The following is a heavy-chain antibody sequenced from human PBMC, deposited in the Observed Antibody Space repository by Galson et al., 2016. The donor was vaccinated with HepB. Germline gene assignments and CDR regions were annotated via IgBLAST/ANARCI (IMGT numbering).Heavy chain of an antibody. CDR3: VRDSHFGAFDI. Sequence: SLRLSCAASGFTFRGYGMHWVRQAPGKGLEWVARIRSDGSISYYADSVKGRFTISRDNAKNSLSLRMNSLRAEDTAVYYCVRDSHFGAFDIWGQGTMVTVSS. D-gene: IGHD3-10*01. CDR2: IRSDGSIS. CDR1: GFTFRGYG. V-gene: IGHV3-33*01. J-gene: IGHJ3*02.